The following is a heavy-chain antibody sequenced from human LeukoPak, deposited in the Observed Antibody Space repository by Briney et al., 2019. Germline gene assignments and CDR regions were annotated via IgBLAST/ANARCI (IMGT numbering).Heavy chain of an antibody. CDR1: GGSFSGYY. J-gene: IGHJ4*02. V-gene: IGHV4-34*01. D-gene: IGHD3-3*01. Sequence: SETLSLTCAVYGGSFSGYYWSWIRQPQGKGRGWMGEFNHSGSTNYNPSLKSRVTISVDTSKNQFSLKLSSVTAADTAVYYCARRRDFWSGYYRAPFDYWGQGTLVTVSS. CDR2: FNHSGST. CDR3: ARRRDFWSGYYRAPFDY.